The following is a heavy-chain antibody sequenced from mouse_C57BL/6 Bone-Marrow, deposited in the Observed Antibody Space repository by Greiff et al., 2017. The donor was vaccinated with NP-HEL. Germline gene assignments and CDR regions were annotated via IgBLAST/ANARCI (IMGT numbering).Heavy chain of an antibody. D-gene: IGHD1-1*01. J-gene: IGHJ2*01. V-gene: IGHV1-39*01. CDR1: GYSFTDYN. CDR2: INPNYGTT. Sequence: EVKLVESGPELVKPGASVKISCKASGYSFTDYNMNWVKQSNGKSLEWIGVINPNYGTTSYNQKFKGKATLTVDQSSSTAYMQLNSLTSEDSAVYYCARGDYYGSPYYFDYWGQGTTLTVSS. CDR3: ARGDYYGSPYYFDY.